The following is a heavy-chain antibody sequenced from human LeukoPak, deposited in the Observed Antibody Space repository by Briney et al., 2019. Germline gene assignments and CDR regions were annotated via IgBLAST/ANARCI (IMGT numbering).Heavy chain of an antibody. J-gene: IGHJ6*02. Sequence: SQTHSLTCAISGDSFSSNSAAWNWLRQSPWRGLEWLGSTYYRSKLYNDYAVSVKGRITINPDTSKNQFSLQLNSVTPEDTAVYYCARGYYDSSGYYYYYYGMDVWGQGTTVTVSS. CDR1: GDSFSSNSAA. CDR2: TYYRSKLYN. D-gene: IGHD3-22*01. V-gene: IGHV6-1*01. CDR3: ARGYYDSSGYYYYYYGMDV.